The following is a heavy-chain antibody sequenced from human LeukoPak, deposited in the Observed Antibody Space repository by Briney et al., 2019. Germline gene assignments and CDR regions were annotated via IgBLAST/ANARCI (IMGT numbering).Heavy chain of an antibody. Sequence: GGSLRLSCAASGFTFSSYWMSWVRQAPGKGLEWVANIKQDGSEKYYVDSVKGRFTISRDNAKNSLYLQMNSLRAEDTAVYYCARAGGSYYSYYYYYGMDVWGQGTTVTVSS. J-gene: IGHJ6*02. CDR1: GFTFSSYW. V-gene: IGHV3-7*01. D-gene: IGHD3-10*01. CDR2: IKQDGSEK. CDR3: ARAGGSYYSYYYYYGMDV.